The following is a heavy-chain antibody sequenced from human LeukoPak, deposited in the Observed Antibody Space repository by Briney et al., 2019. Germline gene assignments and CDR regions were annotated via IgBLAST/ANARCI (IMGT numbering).Heavy chain of an antibody. Sequence: GGSLRLSCAASGFTFSTYGMHWVRQAPGKGLEWVAVIWYDGSNKYYADSVKGRFTISRDNSKNTLYLQMNSLRAEDTAVYYCARDIGIAAAGTLDYWGQGTLVTVSS. CDR2: IWYDGSNK. CDR1: GFTFSTYG. V-gene: IGHV3-33*01. D-gene: IGHD6-13*01. CDR3: ARDIGIAAAGTLDY. J-gene: IGHJ4*02.